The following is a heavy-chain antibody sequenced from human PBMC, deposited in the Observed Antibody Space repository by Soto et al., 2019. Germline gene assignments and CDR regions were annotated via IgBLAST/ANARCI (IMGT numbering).Heavy chain of an antibody. CDR1: GYTFTSYA. CDR3: AREYSSGWYYGYFQH. CDR2: INAGNGNT. J-gene: IGHJ1*01. V-gene: IGHV1-3*01. D-gene: IGHD6-19*01. Sequence: XSVKVSCKASGYTFTSYAMHWVRQAPGQRLEWMGWINAGNGNTKYSQKFQGRVTITRDTSASTAYMELSSLRSEDTAVYYCAREYSSGWYYGYFQHWGQGTLVTVSS.